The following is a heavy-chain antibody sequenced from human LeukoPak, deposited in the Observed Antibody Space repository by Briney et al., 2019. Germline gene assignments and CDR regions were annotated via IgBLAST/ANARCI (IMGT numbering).Heavy chain of an antibody. CDR2: IDWDDDK. D-gene: IGHD4-23*01. Sequence: RESGPALVKPTQTLTVTCTFSGFSLSTSGMCVSWIRQPPGKALEWLALIDWDDDKFYSTSLKTRLTISKDTSKNQLVLTMTNMDAVDTATYYCARIQAYGGNSEGYYFNYWGQGTLVTVSS. V-gene: IGHV2-70*01. CDR3: ARIQAYGGNSEGYYFNY. CDR1: GFSLSTSGMC. J-gene: IGHJ4*02.